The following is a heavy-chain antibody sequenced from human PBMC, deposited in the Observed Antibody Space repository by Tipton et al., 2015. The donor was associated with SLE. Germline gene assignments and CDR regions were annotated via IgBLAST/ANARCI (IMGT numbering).Heavy chain of an antibody. CDR1: GGSISSYY. Sequence: TLSLTCTVSGGSISSYYWNWIRQSPGKGLEWLGYVYYSGGTNYNPSVKSRVTISVDTSKNQFSLKLTSVTTADTAVYYCARAEMTTEGSVFYSYVDVWGKGTTVTVSS. J-gene: IGHJ6*03. D-gene: IGHD5-24*01. V-gene: IGHV4-59*01. CDR2: VYYSGGT. CDR3: ARAEMTTEGSVFYSYVDV.